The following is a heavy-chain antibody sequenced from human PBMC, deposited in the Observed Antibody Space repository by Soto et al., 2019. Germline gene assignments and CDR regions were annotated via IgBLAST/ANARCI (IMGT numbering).Heavy chain of an antibody. D-gene: IGHD2-15*01. CDR2: IDPSGGGT. J-gene: IGHJ5*02. V-gene: IGHV1-46*01. CDR1: GYTFTIYY. Sequence: QVQLVQSGAEVKKPGASVKVSCKASGYTFTIYYMHWVRQAPGQWLEWMGIIDPSGGGTSYAQKFQGRLTMTRDTSTSTVYMELSSLRSEDTAAYYCARDRVDCSGGNCWRSVEDTWGQGTLVTVSS. CDR3: ARDRVDCSGGNCWRSVEDT.